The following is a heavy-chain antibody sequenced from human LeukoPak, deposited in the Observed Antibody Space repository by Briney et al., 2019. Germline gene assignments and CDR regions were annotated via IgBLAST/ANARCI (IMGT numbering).Heavy chain of an antibody. CDR1: GYTFTSYY. V-gene: IGHV1-46*01. D-gene: IGHD1-26*01. Sequence: ASVKVSCKASGYTFTSYYMHWVRQAPGQGLEWMGIINPSGGSTSYAQKFQGRVTMTRDTSTSTVYMELSSLRSGDTAVYYCARPIVGATGFDYWGQGTLVTVSS. CDR3: ARPIVGATGFDY. CDR2: INPSGGST. J-gene: IGHJ4*02.